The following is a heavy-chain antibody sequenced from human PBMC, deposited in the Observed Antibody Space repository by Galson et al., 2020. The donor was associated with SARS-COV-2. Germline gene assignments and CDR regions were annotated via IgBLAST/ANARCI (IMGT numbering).Heavy chain of an antibody. D-gene: IGHD3-3*01. J-gene: IGHJ4*02. CDR3: SRAMPTDLPDY. Sequence: GESLKISCTVSGFTFGDYVISWFRRAPGKGLEFVGFIRTKPYGMTTHYAASVRGRFTISRDDSNSIAYLQMNSLTTGDTAVYYCSRAMPTDLPDYWGQGTLVTVTS. V-gene: IGHV3-49*03. CDR1: GFTFGDYV. CDR2: IRTKPYGMTT.